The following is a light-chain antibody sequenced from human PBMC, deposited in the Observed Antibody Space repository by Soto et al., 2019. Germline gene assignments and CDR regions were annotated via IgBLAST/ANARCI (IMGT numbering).Light chain of an antibody. CDR1: QNLLSSANNKNY. CDR3: QQYGNSPLT. Sequence: DIVMTQSPDSLAVSLGERATINCKSSQNLLSSANNKNYLAWYQFKPGQAPRLLIYGASNRATGISDRFSGSGSGTDFTLTISRLEPEDFAVYYCQQYGNSPLTFGGGTKVEI. V-gene: IGKV4-1*01. CDR2: GAS. J-gene: IGKJ4*01.